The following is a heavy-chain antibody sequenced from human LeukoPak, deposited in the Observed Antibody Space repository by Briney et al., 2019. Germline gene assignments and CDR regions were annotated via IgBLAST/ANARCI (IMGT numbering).Heavy chain of an antibody. CDR3: ARVSYSSIPL. CDR2: INPNSGGT. V-gene: IGHV1-2*02. D-gene: IGHD6-13*01. Sequence: ASVKVSCKASGYTFTGYYMHWVQQAPGQGLEWMGWINPNSGGTNYAQKFQGRVTMTRDTSISTAYMELSRLRSDDTAVYYCARVSYSSIPLWGQGTLVTVSS. J-gene: IGHJ4*02. CDR1: GYTFTGYY.